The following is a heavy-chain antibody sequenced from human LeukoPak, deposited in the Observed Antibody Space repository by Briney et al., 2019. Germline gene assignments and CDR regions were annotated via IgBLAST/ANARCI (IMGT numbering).Heavy chain of an antibody. CDR1: GFTFSSYE. D-gene: IGHD6-13*01. CDR3: ARRYSSSWYYYYYMDV. V-gene: IGHV3-48*03. J-gene: IGHJ6*03. CDR2: ISSSGSTI. Sequence: GGSLRLSCAASGFTFSSYEMNWVRQAPGKGLEWVSYISSSGSTIYYADSVKGRFTISRDNAKNSLYLQMNSLRAEDTAVYYCARRYSSSWYYYYYMDVWGKGTTVTISS.